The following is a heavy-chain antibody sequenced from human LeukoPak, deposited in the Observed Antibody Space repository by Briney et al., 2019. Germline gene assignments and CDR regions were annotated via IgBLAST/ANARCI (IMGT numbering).Heavy chain of an antibody. J-gene: IGHJ5*02. CDR3: ARAYSGSYYFWFDP. Sequence: ASVKVSCKASGYTFTSYAMHWVRQAPGQRLEWVGWINAGNGNTKYSQKFQGRVTITRDTSASTAYMELSSLRSEDTAVYYCARAYSGSYYFWFDPWGQGTLVTVSS. CDR2: INAGNGNT. V-gene: IGHV1-3*01. CDR1: GYTFTSYA. D-gene: IGHD1-26*01.